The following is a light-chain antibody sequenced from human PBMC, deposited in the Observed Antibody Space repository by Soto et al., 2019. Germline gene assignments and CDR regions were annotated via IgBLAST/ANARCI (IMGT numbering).Light chain of an antibody. Sequence: EIVMTQSPATLSVSPGERATLSCRASQSVSSNLAWYQQKPGQAPRRLIYGASPRATGIPARFSGSGSGTDFPLTISSLQSEDYAVYYCHQYNNWPPWTFGPGTKVEIK. V-gene: IGKV3-15*01. J-gene: IGKJ1*01. CDR2: GAS. CDR1: QSVSSN. CDR3: HQYNNWPPWT.